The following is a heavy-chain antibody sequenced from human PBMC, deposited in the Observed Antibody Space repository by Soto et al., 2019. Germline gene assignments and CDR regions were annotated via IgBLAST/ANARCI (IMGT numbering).Heavy chain of an antibody. J-gene: IGHJ3*02. D-gene: IGHD4-17*01. CDR3: ARHVGSLMTTPAFDI. V-gene: IGHV4-39*01. CDR2: IYYSGST. Sequence: SETLSLTCTVSGGSISSSSYYWGWIRQPPGKGLEWIGSIYYSGSTYYNPSLKSRVTISVDTSKNQFSLKLSSVTAADTAVYYCARHVGSLMTTPAFDIWGQGTMVTVSS. CDR1: GGSISSSSYY.